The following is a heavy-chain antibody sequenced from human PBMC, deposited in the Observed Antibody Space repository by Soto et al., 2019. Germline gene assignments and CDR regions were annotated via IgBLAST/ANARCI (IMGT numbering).Heavy chain of an antibody. Sequence: PGESLKISWKGSGYSFTSYWIGWVRQMPGKGLEWMGIIYPGDSDTRYSPSFQGQVTISADKSISTAYLQWSSLKASDTAMYYCERGYSSSWLLYYFDYWGQGTLVTVSS. J-gene: IGHJ4*02. CDR1: GYSFTSYW. CDR3: ERGYSSSWLLYYFDY. V-gene: IGHV5-51*01. CDR2: IYPGDSDT. D-gene: IGHD6-13*01.